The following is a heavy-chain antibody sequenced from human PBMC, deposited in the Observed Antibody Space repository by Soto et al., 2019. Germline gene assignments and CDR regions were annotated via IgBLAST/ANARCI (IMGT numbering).Heavy chain of an antibody. CDR3: ARERIVLVPAARKGGMDV. V-gene: IGHV1-69*12. CDR2: IIPIFGTA. D-gene: IGHD2-2*01. CDR1: GGTFSSYA. Sequence: QVQLVQSGAEVKKPGSSVKVSCKASGGTFSSYAISWVRQAPGQGLEWMGGIIPIFGTANYAQKFQGRVTITADESTSTAYMELSSLRSEDTAVYYCARERIVLVPAARKGGMDVWGQGTTVTVSS. J-gene: IGHJ6*02.